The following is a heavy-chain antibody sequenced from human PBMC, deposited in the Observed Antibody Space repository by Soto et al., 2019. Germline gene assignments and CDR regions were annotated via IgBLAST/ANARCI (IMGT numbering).Heavy chain of an antibody. CDR3: AKDRAGDIYVAARSGLGY. D-gene: IGHD3-3*01. Sequence: LILSCAASGFTFFSYGMHWVRQAPGKGLEWVAVISYDGSNKYYGDSVKGRFTISRDNSKNTLYLQMNSLRADDTAVYYCAKDRAGDIYVAARSGLGYWGQGTLVTVPS. CDR1: GFTFFSYG. J-gene: IGHJ4*02. V-gene: IGHV3-30*18. CDR2: ISYDGSNK.